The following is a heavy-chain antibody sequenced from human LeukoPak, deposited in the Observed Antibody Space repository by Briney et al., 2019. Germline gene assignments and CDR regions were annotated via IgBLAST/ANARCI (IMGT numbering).Heavy chain of an antibody. CDR1: GYPISSGYF. D-gene: IGHD6-13*01. V-gene: IGHV4-38-2*02. CDR3: ARISSSNWYNERGAFDI. CDR2: IFHSGYT. Sequence: SETLSLTCTVSGYPISSGYFWGWIRQPPGKGLEYIGSIFHSGYTFYDPSLKSRLTLSVDTSKNQFSLKLRSVTAADTAVYYCARISSSNWYNERGAFDIWGQGTMVTVSS. J-gene: IGHJ3*02.